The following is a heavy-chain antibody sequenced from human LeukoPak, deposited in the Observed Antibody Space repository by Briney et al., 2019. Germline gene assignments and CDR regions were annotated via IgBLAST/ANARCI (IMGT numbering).Heavy chain of an antibody. D-gene: IGHD5-12*01. J-gene: IGHJ4*02. CDR3: ATNGGGDSGYGNFDY. CDR1: GFTFDDYA. V-gene: IGHV3-9*01. CDR2: ISWNSETI. Sequence: GGSLRLSCAVSGFTFDDYAMHWVRQVPGKGLEWVSGISWNSETIGYADSVKGRFTISRDNAKNSLYLQMDSLRAEDTALYYCATNGGGDSGYGNFDYWGQGTLVTVSS.